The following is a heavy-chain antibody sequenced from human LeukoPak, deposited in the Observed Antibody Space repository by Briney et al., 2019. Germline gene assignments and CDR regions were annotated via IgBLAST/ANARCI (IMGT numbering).Heavy chain of an antibody. D-gene: IGHD3-22*01. CDR3: ATSKYYYDSSGYYPPPFGY. J-gene: IGHJ4*02. Sequence: ASVKVSCKVSGYTLTELSMHWVRQAPGKGLEWMGGFDPEDGETIYAQKFQGRVTMTEDTSTDTAYMELSSLRSEDTAVYYCATSKYYYDSSGYYPPPFGYWGQGTLVTVSS. CDR1: GYTLTELS. V-gene: IGHV1-24*01. CDR2: FDPEDGET.